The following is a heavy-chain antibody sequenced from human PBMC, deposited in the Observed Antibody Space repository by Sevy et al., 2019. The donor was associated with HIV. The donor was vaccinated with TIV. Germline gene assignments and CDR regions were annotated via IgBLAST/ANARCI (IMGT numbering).Heavy chain of an antibody. CDR1: GFTFSDYY. J-gene: IGHJ3*02. V-gene: IGHV3-11*01. CDR2: ISSSGSTI. Sequence: GGSLRLSCAASGFTFSDYYMSWSRQAPGKGLEWVSYISSSGSTIYYADSVKGRFTISRDNAKNSLYLQMNSLRAEDTAVYYCARDRLEFIVVVPATVGAFDIWGQGTMVTVSS. D-gene: IGHD2-2*01. CDR3: ARDRLEFIVVVPATVGAFDI.